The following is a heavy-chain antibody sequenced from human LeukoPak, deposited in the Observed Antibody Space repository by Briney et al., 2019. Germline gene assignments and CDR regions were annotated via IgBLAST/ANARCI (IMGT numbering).Heavy chain of an antibody. V-gene: IGHV4-34*01. J-gene: IGHJ4*02. CDR3: ARHREPLYGGYAYFDY. CDR1: GGSFSGYY. CDR2: INHSGST. Sequence: SETLSLTCAVYGGSFSGYYWSWIRQPPGKGLEWIGEINHSGSTNYNPSLESRVTISVDTSKNQFSLKLSSVTAADTAVYYCARHREPLYGGYAYFDYWGQGTLVTVSS. D-gene: IGHD5-12*01.